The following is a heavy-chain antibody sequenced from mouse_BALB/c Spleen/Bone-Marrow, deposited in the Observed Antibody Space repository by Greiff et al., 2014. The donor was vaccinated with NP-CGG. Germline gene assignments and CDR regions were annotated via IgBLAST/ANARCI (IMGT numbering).Heavy chain of an antibody. CDR1: GYAFTNYL. D-gene: IGHD2-1*01. CDR3: ARRDGNYAWFAY. CDR2: INPGSGGT. Sequence: VQLQQSGAELVRPGTSVKVSCKASGYAFTNYLIEWVKQRPGQGLEWIGLINPGSGGTNYNEKFKGKATLTADKSSSTAYMQLSSLTSDDSAVYFCARRDGNYAWFAYWGQGTLVTVSA. J-gene: IGHJ3*01. V-gene: IGHV1-54*03.